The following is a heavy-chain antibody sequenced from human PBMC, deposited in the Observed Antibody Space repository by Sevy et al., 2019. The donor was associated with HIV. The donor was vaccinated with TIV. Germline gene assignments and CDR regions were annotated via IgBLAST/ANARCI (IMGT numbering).Heavy chain of an antibody. Sequence: GGSLRLSSAASGFTFSSYGMHWVRQAPGKGLEWVAVISYDGSNKYYADSVKGRFTISRDNSKNTLYLQMNSLRAEDTAVYYCAKDQEEWLLPAYYFDYWGQGTLVTVSS. CDR2: ISYDGSNK. J-gene: IGHJ4*02. D-gene: IGHD5-12*01. CDR1: GFTFSSYG. V-gene: IGHV3-30*18. CDR3: AKDQEEWLLPAYYFDY.